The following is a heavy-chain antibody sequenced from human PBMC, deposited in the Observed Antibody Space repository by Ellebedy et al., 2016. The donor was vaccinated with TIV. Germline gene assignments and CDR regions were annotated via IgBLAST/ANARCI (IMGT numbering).Heavy chain of an antibody. D-gene: IGHD3-22*01. V-gene: IGHV3-23*01. Sequence: PGGSLRLSCAASGFTFSSYAMSWVRQAPGKGLEWVSAISGSGGSTYYADSVKGRVTISRDNSKNTLYLQMNSLRAEDTAVDYCAKAGIEMIGVVITFDYWGQGTLVTVSS. J-gene: IGHJ4*02. CDR1: GFTFSSYA. CDR2: ISGSGGST. CDR3: AKAGIEMIGVVITFDY.